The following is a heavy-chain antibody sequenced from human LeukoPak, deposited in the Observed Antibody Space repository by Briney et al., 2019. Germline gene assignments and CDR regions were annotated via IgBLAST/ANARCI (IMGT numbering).Heavy chain of an antibody. CDR3: ARDLGYSSSWYKGYYYYGMDV. CDR1: GGSISSGDYY. CDR2: IYYSGST. V-gene: IGHV4-30-4*01. J-gene: IGHJ6*02. D-gene: IGHD6-13*01. Sequence: SETLSLTCTVSGGSISSGDYYWSWIRQPPGKGLEWIGYIYYSGSTYYNPSLKSRVTISVDTSKNQFSLKLSSVTAADTAVYYCARDLGYSSSWYKGYYYYGMDVWGQGTTVTVSS.